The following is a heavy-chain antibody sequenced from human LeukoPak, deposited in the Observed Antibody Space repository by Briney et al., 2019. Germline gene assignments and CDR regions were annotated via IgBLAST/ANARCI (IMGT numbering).Heavy chain of an antibody. V-gene: IGHV3-11*04. J-gene: IGHJ3*02. Sequence: GGSLRLSCAASGFTFSDYYMSWIRQAPGKGLEWVSYISSSGSTIYYADSVKGRFTISRDNAKNSLYLQMNSLRAEDTAVYYCARDRGLRLHYYDSSGLTGVDAFDIWGQGTMVTVSS. D-gene: IGHD3-22*01. CDR1: GFTFSDYY. CDR3: ARDRGLRLHYYDSSGLTGVDAFDI. CDR2: ISSSGSTI.